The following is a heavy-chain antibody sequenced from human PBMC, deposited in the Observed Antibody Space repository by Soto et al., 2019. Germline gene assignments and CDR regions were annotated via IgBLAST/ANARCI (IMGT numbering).Heavy chain of an antibody. CDR2: ISYDGSNK. CDR3: XXXXXXXXXXXXXXX. CDR1: GFTFSSYG. V-gene: IGHV3-30*03. J-gene: IGHJ4*02. Sequence: QVQLVESGGGVVQPGRSLRLSCAASGFTFSSYGMHWVRQAPGKGPEWVAVISYDGSNKYYADSVKGRFTISRDNSKNTXYLXXXXXXXXXXXXXXXXXXXXXXXXXXXXXXWGQGTLVTVSS.